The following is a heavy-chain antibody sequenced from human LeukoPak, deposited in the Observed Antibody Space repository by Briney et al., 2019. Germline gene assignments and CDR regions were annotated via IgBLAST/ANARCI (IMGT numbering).Heavy chain of an antibody. J-gene: IGHJ6*02. CDR2: IRSKAYGGTT. CDR3: TRDSPRYDFWSGNYYYGMDV. V-gene: IGHV3-49*04. CDR1: GFTFGDYA. D-gene: IGHD3-3*01. Sequence: GGSLRLSCTASGFTFGDYAMSWVRQAPGKGLEGVGFIRSKAYGGTTEYAASVKGRFTISRDDSKSIAYLQMNSLKTEDTAVYYCTRDSPRYDFWSGNYYYGMDVWGQGTTVTVSS.